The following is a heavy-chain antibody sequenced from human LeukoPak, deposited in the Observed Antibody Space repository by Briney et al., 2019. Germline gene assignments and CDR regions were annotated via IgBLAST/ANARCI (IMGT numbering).Heavy chain of an antibody. J-gene: IGHJ4*02. CDR3: TRDLGGSYQDY. V-gene: IGHV1-46*01. CDR1: GYTFTSYY. D-gene: IGHD1-26*01. Sequence: APVKVSCKASGYTFTSYYMHWIRQAPGQGFEWLGIINPSGGSTTYAQKFQGRVTMTRDTSTSTVYMELSSLRFEDTAVYYCTRDLGGSYQDYWGQGTLVTVSS. CDR2: INPSGGST.